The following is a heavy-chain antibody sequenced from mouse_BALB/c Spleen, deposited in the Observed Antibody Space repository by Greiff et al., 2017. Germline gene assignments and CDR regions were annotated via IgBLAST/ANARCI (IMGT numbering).Heavy chain of an antibody. D-gene: IGHD2-4*01. CDR1: GFSLTGYG. CDR2: IWGDGST. CDR3: ARSTMITTYAMDY. Sequence: VKLVESGPGLVAPSQSLSITCTVSGFSLTGYGVNWVRQPPGKGLEWLGMIWGDGSTDYNSALKSRLSISKDNSKSQVFLKMNSLQTDDTARYYCARSTMITTYAMDYWGRGTSVTVSS. J-gene: IGHJ4*01. V-gene: IGHV2-6-7*01.